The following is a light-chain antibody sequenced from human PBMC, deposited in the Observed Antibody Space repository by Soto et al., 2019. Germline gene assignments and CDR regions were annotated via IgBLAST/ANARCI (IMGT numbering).Light chain of an antibody. CDR3: NSYTSNNTYV. V-gene: IGLV2-14*03. CDR2: DVS. Sequence: LTQPASVSGSPGQAITISCSGTSSDVGAFNYVSWYQQHPGKAPKLMIYDVSNRPSGVSNRFSGSKSGNTASLTISGLRAEDEADYYCNSYTSNNTYVFGTGTRSPS. CDR1: SSDVGAFNY. J-gene: IGLJ1*01.